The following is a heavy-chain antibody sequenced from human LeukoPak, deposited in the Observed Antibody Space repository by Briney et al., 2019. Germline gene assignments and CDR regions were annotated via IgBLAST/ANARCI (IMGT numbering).Heavy chain of an antibody. D-gene: IGHD3-10*01. Sequence: SETLSLTCAVYGGSFSGYYWSWIRQPPGKGLEWIGEINHSGSTNYNPSLKSRVTISVDTSKNQFSLKLSSVTAADTAVYYCARVVLLWFGDCYFDYWGRGTLVTVSS. CDR3: ARVVLLWFGDCYFDY. CDR2: INHSGST. CDR1: GGSFSGYY. J-gene: IGHJ4*02. V-gene: IGHV4-34*01.